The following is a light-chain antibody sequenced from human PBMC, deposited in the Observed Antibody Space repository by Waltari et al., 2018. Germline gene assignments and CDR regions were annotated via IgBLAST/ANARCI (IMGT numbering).Light chain of an antibody. CDR3: LSVADNILV. CDR1: DLSTNY. J-gene: IGLJ3*02. Sequence: SYALTQPSSVSVSPGQTASLLCSGDDLSTNYVRGFQQQPGQAPVLIIYKDTERPSGFPARFSGSTSGTTVTLTITGAQVEDEADYYCLSVADNILVFGGGTKLTVL. V-gene: IGLV3-27*01. CDR2: KDT.